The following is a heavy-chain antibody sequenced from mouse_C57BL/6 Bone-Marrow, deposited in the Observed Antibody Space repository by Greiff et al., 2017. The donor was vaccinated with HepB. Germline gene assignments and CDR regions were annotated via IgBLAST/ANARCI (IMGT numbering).Heavy chain of an antibody. V-gene: IGHV1-64*01. Sequence: VQLVESGAELVKPGASVKLSCKASGYTFTSYWMHWVKQRPGQGLEWIGMIHPNSGSTNYNEKFKSKATLTVDKSSSTAYMQLSSLTSEDSAVYYCARYGGYYPYAMDYWGQGTSVTVSS. CDR3: ARYGGYYPYAMDY. D-gene: IGHD2-3*01. CDR1: GYTFTSYW. CDR2: IHPNSGST. J-gene: IGHJ4*01.